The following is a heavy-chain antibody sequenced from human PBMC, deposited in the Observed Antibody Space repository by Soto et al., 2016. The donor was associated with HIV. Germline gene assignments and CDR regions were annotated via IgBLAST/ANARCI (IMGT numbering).Heavy chain of an antibody. CDR3: ARDFRLAVAGLPFDY. D-gene: IGHD6-19*01. CDR1: GFTFTSYG. J-gene: IGHJ4*02. CDR2: ISAYNGNT. V-gene: IGHV1-18*01. Sequence: QVQLVQSGAEVKKPGASVKVSCKASGFTFTSYGISWVRQAPGQGLEWMGWISAYNGNTNYAQKLQGRVTMTTDTSTSTAYMELRSLRSDDTAVYYCARDFRLAVAGLPFDYWGQGTLVTVSS.